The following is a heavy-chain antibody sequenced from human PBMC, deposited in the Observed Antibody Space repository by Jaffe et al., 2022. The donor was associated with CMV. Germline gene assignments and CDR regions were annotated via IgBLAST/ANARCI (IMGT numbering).Heavy chain of an antibody. CDR1: GDSISSNNYY. V-gene: IGHV4-39*01. CDR3: ARHGGYDNGYPRWFDP. Sequence: QLQLQESGPGLVKASETLSLTCSVSGDSISSNNYYWGWIRQPPGKGLEWIASIYYSGSTYYNPSLNSRVTISVDTSKNQFSLKLSSVTAADRAIYYCARHGGYDNGYPRWFDPWGQGTLVTVSS. CDR2: IYYSGST. D-gene: IGHD5-18*01. J-gene: IGHJ5*02.